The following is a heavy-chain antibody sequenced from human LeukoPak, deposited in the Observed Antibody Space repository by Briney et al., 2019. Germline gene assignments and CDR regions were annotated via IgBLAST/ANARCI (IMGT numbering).Heavy chain of an antibody. V-gene: IGHV3-53*01. CDR2: INSGGTT. J-gene: IGHJ4*02. CDR3: ATGRGDY. CDR1: GFIVSSNF. Sequence: GSLRLSCAASGFIVSSNFMSWVRPAPGKGLECVSVINSGGTTYYADSVKGRFTISRDDSKNTLYLQMNSLRAEDTAVYYCATGRGDYWGQGTLVTVSS. D-gene: IGHD3-16*01.